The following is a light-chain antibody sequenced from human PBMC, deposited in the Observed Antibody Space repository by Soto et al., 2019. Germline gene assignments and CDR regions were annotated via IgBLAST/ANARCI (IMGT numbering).Light chain of an antibody. CDR2: EVS. CDR1: SSDVGGYKY. J-gene: IGLJ2*01. Sequence: QSALTQPPSASGSPGQSVTISCTGTSSDVGGYKYVSWYQQHPGKAPKLMIYEVSKRPSGVPDRFSGSKSGNTASLTVSGLQAEDEADYYCSPYAGSNNVVFGGGTKVTVL. V-gene: IGLV2-8*01. CDR3: SPYAGSNNVV.